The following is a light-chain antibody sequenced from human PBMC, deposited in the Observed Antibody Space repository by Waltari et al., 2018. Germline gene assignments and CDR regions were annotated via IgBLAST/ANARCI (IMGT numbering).Light chain of an antibody. CDR3: QQYYSTPRT. CDR1: QSVFFSSNSKNY. J-gene: IGKJ1*01. V-gene: IGKV4-1*01. Sequence: DVVMTQSPASLAVSLGERATINCKSSQSVFFSSNSKNYLSWYQQIPGQPPRLLIYWASTRESGVPDRFSGSGSGTDFTLTINSLQAEDVAVYYCQQYYSTPRTFGQGTKVEIK. CDR2: WAS.